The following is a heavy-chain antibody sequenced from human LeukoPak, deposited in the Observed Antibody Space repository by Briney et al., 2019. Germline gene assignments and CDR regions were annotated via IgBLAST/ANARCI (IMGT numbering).Heavy chain of an antibody. CDR2: IRLDGSDE. J-gene: IGHJ4*02. V-gene: IGHV3-30*02. CDR3: ARDHSQNFDY. D-gene: IGHD5-18*01. Sequence: GGSLRLSCAASGFTFSGYGMHWLRQAPSKGLEWVAFIRLDGSDEYYGDSVKGRFTISRDNSKNTLYLQMNSLRPEDTAVYYCARDHSQNFDYWGQGTLVTVSS. CDR1: GFTFSGYG.